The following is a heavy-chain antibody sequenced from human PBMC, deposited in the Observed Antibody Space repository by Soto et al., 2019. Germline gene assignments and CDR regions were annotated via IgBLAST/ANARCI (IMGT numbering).Heavy chain of an antibody. V-gene: IGHV1-18*01. J-gene: IGHJ4*02. CDR2: ISAYNGNT. CDR3: ARGVTIFGVVINIDY. CDR1: GYTFTSYG. Sequence: ASVKVSCKDSGYTFTSYGISWVRQAPGQGLEWMGWISAYNGNTNYAQKLQGRVTMTTDTSTSTAYMELRSLRSDDTAVYYCARGVTIFGVVINIDYWGQGTLVTVSS. D-gene: IGHD3-3*01.